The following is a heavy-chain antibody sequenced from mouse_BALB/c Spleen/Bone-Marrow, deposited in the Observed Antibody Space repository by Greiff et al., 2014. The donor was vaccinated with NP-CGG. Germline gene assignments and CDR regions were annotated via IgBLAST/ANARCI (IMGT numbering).Heavy chain of an antibody. D-gene: IGHD4-1*01. V-gene: IGHV3-8*02. Sequence: VQLQQSGPSLVKPSQTLSLTCSVTGDSITRGYWNWIRKFPGNKLEYMGYITYSANTYYNPSLKSRLSITRETSKNQYYLQLNSVTTEDTATYYCATGYYFDYWGQGTTLTVSS. CDR2: ITYSANT. CDR1: GDSITRGY. J-gene: IGHJ2*01. CDR3: ATGYYFDY.